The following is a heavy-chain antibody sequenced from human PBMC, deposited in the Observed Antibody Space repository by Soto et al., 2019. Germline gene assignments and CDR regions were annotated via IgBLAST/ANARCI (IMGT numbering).Heavy chain of an antibody. V-gene: IGHV4-4*09. Sequence: QVQLQASGPGLVRPSETLSLTCTFSGGSFSSISNHYCSWIRQPPGKGLEWIGYISNGGYPRYNLSLGRHLTISVDTYKNQLSLNLASLTAADTAIYYFTTHGYGPLHGLVNVWSPGTTVTVSS. CDR3: TTHGYGPLHGLVNV. CDR1: GGSFSSISNHY. J-gene: IGHJ6*02. D-gene: IGHD5-18*01. CDR2: ISNGGYP.